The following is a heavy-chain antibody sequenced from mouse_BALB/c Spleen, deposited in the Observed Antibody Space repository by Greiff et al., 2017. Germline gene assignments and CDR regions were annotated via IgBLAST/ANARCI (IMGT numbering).Heavy chain of an antibody. J-gene: IGHJ2*01. D-gene: IGHD2-3*01. CDR3: ARWGEGY. CDR2: IYPGDGDT. Sequence: VQRVESGAELARPGASVKLSCKASGYTFTSYWMQWVKQRPGQGLEWIGAIYPGDGDTRYTQKFKGKATLTADKSSSTAYMQLSSLASEDSAVYYCARWGEGYWGQGTTLTVSS. CDR1: GYTFTSYW. V-gene: IGHV1-87*01.